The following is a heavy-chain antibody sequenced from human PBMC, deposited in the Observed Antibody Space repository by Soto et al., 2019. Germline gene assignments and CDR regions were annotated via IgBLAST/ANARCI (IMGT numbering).Heavy chain of an antibody. V-gene: IGHV3-21*01. Sequence: VGSLRLSCAASGFTFSSYSMNWVRQAPGKGLEWVSSISSSSSYIYYADSVKGRFTISRDNAKNSLYLQMNSLRAEDTAVYYCARARLRYDSSGYYPTDYWGQGTLVTVSS. J-gene: IGHJ4*02. D-gene: IGHD3-22*01. CDR1: GFTFSSYS. CDR2: ISSSSSYI. CDR3: ARARLRYDSSGYYPTDY.